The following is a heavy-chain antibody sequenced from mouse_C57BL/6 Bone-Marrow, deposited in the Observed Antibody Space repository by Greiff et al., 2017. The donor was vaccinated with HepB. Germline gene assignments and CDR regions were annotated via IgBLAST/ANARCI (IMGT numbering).Heavy chain of an antibody. CDR2: SRNKANDYTT. J-gene: IGHJ4*01. D-gene: IGHD2-3*01. CDR1: GFTFSDFY. CDR3: ARDAPDGYFPIDY. V-gene: IGHV7-1*01. Sequence: EVKLMASGGGLVQSGRSLRLSCATSGFTFSDFYMEWVRQAPGKGLEWIAASRNKANDYTTEYSASVKGRFIVSRDTSQSILYLQMNALRAEDTAIYYCARDAPDGYFPIDYWGQGTSVTVSS.